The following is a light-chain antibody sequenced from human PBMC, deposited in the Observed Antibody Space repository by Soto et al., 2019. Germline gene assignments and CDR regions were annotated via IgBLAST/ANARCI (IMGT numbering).Light chain of an antibody. CDR1: QSVNNW. CDR2: DAS. J-gene: IGKJ1*01. Sequence: DIQMTQYPSTLSASVGERVTISCRASQSVNNWLAWYQRKPGKAPKLLIHDASTLESGIPSRFSGSGSGTEFTLNISSLQPDDCATYYCQQYNSYWTFGQGTKVEIK. CDR3: QQYNSYWT. V-gene: IGKV1-5*01.